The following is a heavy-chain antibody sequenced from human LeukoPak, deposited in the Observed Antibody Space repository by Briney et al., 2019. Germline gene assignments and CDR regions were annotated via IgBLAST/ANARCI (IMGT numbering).Heavy chain of an antibody. CDR3: ASFMGSWSRSTFDY. J-gene: IGHJ4*02. CDR2: IIPIFGTA. D-gene: IGHD6-13*01. Sequence: GASVKVSCKASGGTFSSYAISWVRQAPGQGLEWMGGIIPIFGTANYAQKFQGRVTITADKSTSTAYMELSSLRSEDTAVYYCASFMGSWSRSTFDYWGQGTLVTVSS. CDR1: GGTFSSYA. V-gene: IGHV1-69*06.